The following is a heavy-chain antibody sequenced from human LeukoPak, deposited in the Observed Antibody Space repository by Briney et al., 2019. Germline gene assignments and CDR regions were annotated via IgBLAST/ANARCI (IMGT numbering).Heavy chain of an antibody. CDR3: ATHLPGVEANNAFDI. Sequence: GASVKVSCKGSGFTFIDYYIHWVQQAPGEGLEWMGRVDPEDGKTIYAEKFQGRITLTADTSTDTAYMELSSLTSEDTAVYYCATHLPGVEANNAFDIWGQGTMVTVSS. V-gene: IGHV1-69-2*01. J-gene: IGHJ3*02. CDR2: VDPEDGKT. D-gene: IGHD2-8*01. CDR1: GFTFIDYY.